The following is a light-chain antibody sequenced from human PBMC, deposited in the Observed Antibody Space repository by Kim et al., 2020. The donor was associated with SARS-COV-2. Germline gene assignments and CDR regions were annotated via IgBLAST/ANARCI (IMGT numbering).Light chain of an antibody. J-gene: IGLJ1*01. Sequence: SYELTQPLSVSVALGQTAKITCGGNNIGRKNVHWYQQKPDQAPVMVIYNDNKRPSGIPDRFSGSNSENTATLTIRRAQAEDEADCYCQVWDDSIFFGAGT. CDR1: NIGRKN. CDR3: QVWDDSIF. V-gene: IGLV3-9*01. CDR2: NDN.